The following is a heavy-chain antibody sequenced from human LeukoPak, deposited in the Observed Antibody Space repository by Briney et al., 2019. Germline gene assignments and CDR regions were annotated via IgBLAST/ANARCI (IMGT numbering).Heavy chain of an antibody. CDR2: IKMDERSA. V-gene: IGHV3-74*03. Sequence: GGSLRLSCTVSGFTITNNWMYWVRQAPGRGVVWVSRIKMDERSAVYADSVKGRFIISRDNAKNTVYLQMNSLRADDTAVYYCATVFKGSSLQDYWGQGTLVTVSS. CDR3: ATVFKGSSLQDY. CDR1: GFTITNNW. J-gene: IGHJ4*02. D-gene: IGHD3-10*01.